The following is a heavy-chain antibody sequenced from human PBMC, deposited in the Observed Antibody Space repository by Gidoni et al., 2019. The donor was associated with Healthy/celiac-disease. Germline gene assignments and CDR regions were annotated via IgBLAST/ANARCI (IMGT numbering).Heavy chain of an antibody. Sequence: QVQLVESGGGVVQPGRSLRLSWAASGFTFSSYGIHCVRQAPGKGLEWVAVISYDGSNKYYADSVKGRFTISRDNSKNTLYLQMNSLRAEDTAVYYCAKGAPNDYSNSEPLDYWGQGTLVTVSS. V-gene: IGHV3-30*18. CDR3: AKGAPNDYSNSEPLDY. D-gene: IGHD4-4*01. CDR1: GFTFSSYG. J-gene: IGHJ4*02. CDR2: ISYDGSNK.